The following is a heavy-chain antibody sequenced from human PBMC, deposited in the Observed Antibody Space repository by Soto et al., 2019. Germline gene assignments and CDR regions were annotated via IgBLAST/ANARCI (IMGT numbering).Heavy chain of an antibody. V-gene: IGHV3-30-3*01. CDR2: ISYDGNNK. J-gene: IGHJ5*02. CDR1: GFTFSSYA. Sequence: PGGSLRLSCAASGFTFSSYAMNCVRQAPGKGLEWVAVISYDGNNKYYADSVKGRFTISRDNAKNSLYLQMNSLRAEDTAVYYCARHPERIAEIGWFDPWGQGTLVTVSS. D-gene: IGHD6-13*01. CDR3: ARHPERIAEIGWFDP.